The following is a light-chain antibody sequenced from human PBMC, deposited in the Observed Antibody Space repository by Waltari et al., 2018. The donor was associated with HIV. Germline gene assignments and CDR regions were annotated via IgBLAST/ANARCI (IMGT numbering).Light chain of an antibody. CDR1: KLGEQF. J-gene: IGLJ3*02. CDR2: QDS. V-gene: IGLV3-1*01. Sequence: SYDLTQPPSVSVSPGQTARIPCSGQKLGEQFVSWYQQKPGQSPMVVIYQDSQRPPGIPERFSGSNSGNTATLAISGTHPMDEADYYCQTWDIATGVFGGGTKLTVL. CDR3: QTWDIATGV.